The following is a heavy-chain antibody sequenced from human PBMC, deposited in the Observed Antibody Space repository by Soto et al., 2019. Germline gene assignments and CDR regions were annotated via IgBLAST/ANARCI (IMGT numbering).Heavy chain of an antibody. J-gene: IGHJ4*02. Sequence: QMQLVESGGGVVQPGRSLRLSCAASGFTFSSFAFHWVRQAPGKGLEWVAVISYDGSNKYYADSVKGRFTISRDNSKNTLYLQMNSLRAEDTAVYYCARDIEDYYGSGSYPSGIDYWGQGTLVTVSS. CDR1: GFTFSSFA. D-gene: IGHD3-10*01. CDR2: ISYDGSNK. V-gene: IGHV3-30-3*01. CDR3: ARDIEDYYGSGSYPSGIDY.